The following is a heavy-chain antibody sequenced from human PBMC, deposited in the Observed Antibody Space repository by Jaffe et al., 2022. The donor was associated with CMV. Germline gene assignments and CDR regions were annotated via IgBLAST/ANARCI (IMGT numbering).Heavy chain of an antibody. CDR2: INHSGST. CDR1: GGSFSGYY. Sequence: QVQLQQWGAGLLKPSETLSLTCAVYGGSFSGYYWSWIRQPPGKGLEWIGEINHSGSTNYNPSLKSRVTISVDTSKNQFSLKLSSVTAADTAVYYCARGHRSSWSEIDYWGQGTLVTVSS. V-gene: IGHV4-34*01. CDR3: ARGHRSSWSEIDY. J-gene: IGHJ4*02. D-gene: IGHD6-13*01.